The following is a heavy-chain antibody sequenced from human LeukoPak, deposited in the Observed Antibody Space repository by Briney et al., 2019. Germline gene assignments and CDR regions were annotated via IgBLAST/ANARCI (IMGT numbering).Heavy chain of an antibody. CDR1: GFTFSSYG. D-gene: IGHD3-22*01. J-gene: IGHJ4*02. Sequence: PGGSLRLSCAASGFTFSSYGMSWVRQAPGKGLEWVSTISGSGGSTYYADSVKGRFTISRDNSKNTLYLQMNSLRAEDTAVYYCAKGYYDSISENTYDYWGQGTLVTVSS. CDR2: ISGSGGST. V-gene: IGHV3-23*01. CDR3: AKGYYDSISENTYDY.